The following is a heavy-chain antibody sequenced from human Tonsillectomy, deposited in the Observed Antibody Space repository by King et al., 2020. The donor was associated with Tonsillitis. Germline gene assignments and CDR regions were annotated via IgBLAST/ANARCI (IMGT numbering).Heavy chain of an antibody. CDR1: GFTFDDYA. D-gene: IGHD1-26*01. CDR3: VKDLTSSGSYSFDY. CDR2: ISWNSGII. V-gene: IGHV3-9*01. J-gene: IGHJ4*02. Sequence: VQLVESGGGLEQPGRSLRLSCVVSGFTFDDYAMHWVRQAPGKGLEWVSGISWNSGIIAYADSVKGRFTISRDNAKNSLYLQMISLRAEDTAFDYCVKDLTSSGSYSFDYWGQGTLVTVSS.